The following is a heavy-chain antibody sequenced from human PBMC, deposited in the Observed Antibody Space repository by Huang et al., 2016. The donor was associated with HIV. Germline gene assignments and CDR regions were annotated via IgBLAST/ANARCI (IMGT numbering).Heavy chain of an antibody. CDR1: GYTFISYG. Sequence: QVQLVQSGAEVKKPGASVKVSCRASGYTFISYGITWVRQAPGQGLEWMGWIRPSYGYPKYAQQFQGRVTMTTETSTNTVYMEVRSLRADDTAVYYCARDLGTTVVPDGMDVWGQGTTVTVSS. J-gene: IGHJ6*02. CDR2: IRPSYGYP. CDR3: ARDLGTTVVPDGMDV. D-gene: IGHD4-17*01. V-gene: IGHV1-18*04.